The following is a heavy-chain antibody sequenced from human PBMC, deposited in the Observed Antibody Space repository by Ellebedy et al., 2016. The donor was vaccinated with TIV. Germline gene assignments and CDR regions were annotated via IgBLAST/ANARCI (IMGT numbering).Heavy chain of an antibody. Sequence: AASVKVSCKASGYAFSGYDMNWVRQAPGQGLEWMGWINTDTGNPTYAQDFTGRFVFSLDTSVSTAYLQISSLKAEDTAVYYCARGAAAGFFWYFDLWGRGTLVTVSS. J-gene: IGHJ2*01. V-gene: IGHV7-4-1*02. CDR2: INTDTGNP. D-gene: IGHD6-13*01. CDR3: ARGAAAGFFWYFDL. CDR1: GYAFSGYD.